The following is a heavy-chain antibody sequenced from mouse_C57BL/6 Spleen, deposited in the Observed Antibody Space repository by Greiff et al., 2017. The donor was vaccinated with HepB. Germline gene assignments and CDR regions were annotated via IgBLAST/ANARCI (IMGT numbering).Heavy chain of an antibody. CDR1: GYTFTDYY. Sequence: VQLQQSGPVLVKPGASVKMSCKASGYTFTDYYMNWVKQSHGKSLEWIGVINPYNGGTSYNQKFKGKATLTVDKSSSTAYMELNSLTSEDSAVYYCARSGRGLDYWGQGTTLTVSS. D-gene: IGHD3-1*01. CDR3: ARSGRGLDY. V-gene: IGHV1-19*01. CDR2: INPYNGGT. J-gene: IGHJ2*01.